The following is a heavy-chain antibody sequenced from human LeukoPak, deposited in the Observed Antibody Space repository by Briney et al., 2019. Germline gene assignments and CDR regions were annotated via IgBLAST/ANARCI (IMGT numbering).Heavy chain of an antibody. D-gene: IGHD6-19*01. J-gene: IGHJ4*02. CDR1: GDSVSSNSAA. Sequence: SQTLSLTCAISGDSVSSNSAAWNWIRQSPSRGLEWLGSTYYRSKWYNDSAVSVKSRITIKPDTSKNQFSLQLKSVTPEDTAVYYCAKSYSSGWDFDYWGQGTLVTVSS. V-gene: IGHV6-1*01. CDR2: TYYRSKWYN. CDR3: AKSYSSGWDFDY.